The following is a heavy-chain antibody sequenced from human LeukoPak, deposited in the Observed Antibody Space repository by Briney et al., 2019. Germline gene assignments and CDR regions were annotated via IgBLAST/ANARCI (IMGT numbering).Heavy chain of an antibody. D-gene: IGHD2-21*02. CDR2: IYYSGST. CDR3: GRDRGDCVDL. Sequence: SETLSLTCTVSGGSISSSSYYWGWIRQPPGKGLEWIGSIYYSGSTHYNPPLKSRLTISIDTSKNQFSLRLNSVTAADTAVYYCGRDRGDCVDLWGQGTLVTVSS. J-gene: IGHJ5*02. V-gene: IGHV4-39*07. CDR1: GGSISSSSYY.